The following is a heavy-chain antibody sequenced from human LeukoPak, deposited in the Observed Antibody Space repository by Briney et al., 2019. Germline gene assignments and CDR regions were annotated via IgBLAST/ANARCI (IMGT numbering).Heavy chain of an antibody. CDR3: ARVDTAYRYYYYYYMDV. Sequence: PGGSLRLSCAASGFTFSSYWMSWVRQAPGKGLEWVANIKQDGSEKYYVDSVKGRFTISRDNAKNSLYLQMNSLRAEDTAVYYCARVDTAYRYYYYYYMDVWGKGTTVTVSS. CDR2: IKQDGSEK. CDR1: GFTFSSYW. V-gene: IGHV3-7*01. D-gene: IGHD5-18*01. J-gene: IGHJ6*03.